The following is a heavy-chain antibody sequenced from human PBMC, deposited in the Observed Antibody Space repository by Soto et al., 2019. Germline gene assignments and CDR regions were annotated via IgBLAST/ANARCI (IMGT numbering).Heavy chain of an antibody. J-gene: IGHJ4*02. CDR3: ARWVEVSLDYFDS. CDR1: GGSISSSDW. Sequence: PSETLSLTCAVSGGSISSSDWWRWVRQPPGKGLEWIGYTYYSGSTYYNPSLKSRVTMSVDTSKNQFSLKLSSVTAADTAVYYCARWVEVSLDYFDSWGQGTPVTVSS. V-gene: IGHV4-4*02. CDR2: TYYSGST. D-gene: IGHD2-15*01.